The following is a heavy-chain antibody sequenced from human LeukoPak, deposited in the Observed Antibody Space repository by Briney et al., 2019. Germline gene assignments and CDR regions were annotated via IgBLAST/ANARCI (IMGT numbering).Heavy chain of an antibody. Sequence: SQTLSLTCTVSGGSISSGSYYWSWIRQPAGKGLEWIGRIYTSGSTNYNPSLKSRVTISVDTSKNQFSLKLSSVTAADTAVYYCARDDYGDYGDFDYWGQGTLVTVSS. J-gene: IGHJ4*02. D-gene: IGHD4-17*01. CDR3: ARDDYGDYGDFDY. CDR1: GGSISSGSYY. V-gene: IGHV4-61*02. CDR2: IYTSGST.